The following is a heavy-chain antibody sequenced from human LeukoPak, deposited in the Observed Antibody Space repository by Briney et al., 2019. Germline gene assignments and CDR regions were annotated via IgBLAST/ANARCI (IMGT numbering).Heavy chain of an antibody. CDR1: GFTVSSNY. CDR2: IYSGGST. V-gene: IGHV3-53*01. D-gene: IGHD3-22*01. CDR3: ARGAYYYDSSGYYDEGYFDY. Sequence: PGGSLRLSCAASGFTVSSNYMSWVRQAPGKGLEWVSVIYSGGSTYYADSVKGRFTISRDNSKNTLYLQMNSLRAEDTAVYYCARGAYYYDSSGYYDEGYFDYWGQGTLVTVSS. J-gene: IGHJ4*02.